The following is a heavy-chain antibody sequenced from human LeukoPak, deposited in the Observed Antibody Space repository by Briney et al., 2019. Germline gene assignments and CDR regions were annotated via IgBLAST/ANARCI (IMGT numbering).Heavy chain of an antibody. V-gene: IGHV1-46*01. CDR3: AHITMVRGVIPSFAFDI. Sequence: ASVKVSCKASGYTFTSYYMHWVRQAPGQGLEWMGIINPSGGSTSYAQKFQGRVTMTEDTSTDTAYMELSSLRSEDTAVYYCAHITMVRGVIPSFAFDIWGQGTMVTVSS. CDR1: GYTFTSYY. J-gene: IGHJ3*02. D-gene: IGHD3-10*01. CDR2: INPSGGST.